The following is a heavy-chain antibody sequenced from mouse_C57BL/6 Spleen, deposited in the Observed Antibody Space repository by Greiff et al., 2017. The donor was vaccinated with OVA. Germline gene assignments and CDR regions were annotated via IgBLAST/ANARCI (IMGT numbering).Heavy chain of an antibody. Sequence: EVQLQQSGPELVKPGASVKISCKASGYTFTDYYMNWVKQSHGKSLEWIGDINPNNGGTSYNQKFKGKATLTVDKSSSTAYMELRSLTSEDSAVYYCAPRGPTGAMDYWGQGTSVTVSS. D-gene: IGHD1-1*01. CDR1: GYTFTDYY. J-gene: IGHJ4*01. CDR2: INPNNGGT. CDR3: APRGPTGAMDY. V-gene: IGHV1-26*01.